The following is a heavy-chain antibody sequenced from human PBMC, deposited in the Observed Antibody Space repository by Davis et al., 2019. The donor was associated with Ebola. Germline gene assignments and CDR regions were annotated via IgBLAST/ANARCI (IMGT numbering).Heavy chain of an antibody. Sequence: MPSETLSLTCAVSGGSISSGGYYWSWIRQPPGMGLEWMGGINHHGITSYNPSLKSRVSMSVDTSKKQFSLKLSSVTAADTAVYYCARHNRNVGAQNYFEYWGQGTLVTVSS. D-gene: IGHD3-16*01. CDR1: GGSISSGGYY. CDR2: INHHGIT. V-gene: IGHV4-39*01. J-gene: IGHJ4*02. CDR3: ARHNRNVGAQNYFEY.